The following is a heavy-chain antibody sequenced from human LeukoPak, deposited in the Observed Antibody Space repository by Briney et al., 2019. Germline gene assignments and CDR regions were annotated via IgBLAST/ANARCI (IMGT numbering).Heavy chain of an antibody. CDR3: ARGRDNFDY. V-gene: IGHV3-23*01. CDR1: GFTFSSNA. CDR2: ISGSGGST. Sequence: GGSLRLSCAASGFTFSSNAMSWVRQAPGKGMEWVSAISGSGGSTYYADSVKGQFTISRDNSKTTLSLQMNSLRAEDTTVYYCARGRDNFDYWGQGTLVTVSS. J-gene: IGHJ4*02.